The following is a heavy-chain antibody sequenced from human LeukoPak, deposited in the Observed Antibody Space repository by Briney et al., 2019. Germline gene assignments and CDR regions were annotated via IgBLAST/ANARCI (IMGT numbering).Heavy chain of an antibody. J-gene: IGHJ5*02. CDR2: ISSSSSTI. V-gene: IGHV3-48*01. CDR1: GFTFSSYS. CDR3: ARVRQDDYGDL. Sequence: GGSLRLSCAASGFTFSSYSMNWVRQAPGKGLEWVSYISSSSSTIYYADSVKGRFTISRDNAKNSLYLQMNSLRAEDTAVYYCARVRQDDYGDLWGQGTLVTVSS. D-gene: IGHD4-17*01.